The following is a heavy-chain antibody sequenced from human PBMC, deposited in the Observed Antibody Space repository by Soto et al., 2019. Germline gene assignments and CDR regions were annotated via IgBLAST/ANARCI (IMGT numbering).Heavy chain of an antibody. D-gene: IGHD4-17*01. V-gene: IGHV4-59*08. CDR1: GGSISSYY. CDR3: ARNYGGNVDY. J-gene: IGHJ4*02. Sequence: SETLSLTCTVCGGSISSYYWSWIRQPSGKGLEWIGYVYYSGSANYNPSLKSRVTISVDTSKNQFSLKLSSATAADTAVYYCARNYGGNVDYWGQGTLVTVSS. CDR2: VYYSGSA.